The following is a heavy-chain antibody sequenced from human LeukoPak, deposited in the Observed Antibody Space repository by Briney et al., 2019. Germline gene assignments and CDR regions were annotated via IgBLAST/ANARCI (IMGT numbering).Heavy chain of an antibody. CDR1: GFTFSSYA. D-gene: IGHD2-2*01. J-gene: IGHJ4*02. CDR2: ISGSGGST. V-gene: IGHV3-23*01. Sequence: PGGSLRLSCAASGFTFSSYAMSWVRQAPGKGLEWVSAISGSGGSTYYADSVKGRFTISRDNSKNTLYLQMNSLRAEDTAVYYCAKVRDQLLSWYGSFDYWGQGTLVTVSS. CDR3: AKVRDQLLSWYGSFDY.